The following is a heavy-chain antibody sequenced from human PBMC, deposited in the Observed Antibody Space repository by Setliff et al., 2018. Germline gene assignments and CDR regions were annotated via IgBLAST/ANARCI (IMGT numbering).Heavy chain of an antibody. J-gene: IGHJ5*02. CDR1: GYSFTGYQ. Sequence: ASVKVSCKASGYSFTGYQIYWMRLAPGQGLEWMGWINPNSGVANYARRFEGRVTMTSDTSISTVYMEVNSLRSDDTAVYFCARDSASCDSTSCYWAVDWFDPWGQGTLVTVSS. CDR2: INPNSGVA. V-gene: IGHV1-2*02. D-gene: IGHD2-2*01. CDR3: ARDSASCDSTSCYWAVDWFDP.